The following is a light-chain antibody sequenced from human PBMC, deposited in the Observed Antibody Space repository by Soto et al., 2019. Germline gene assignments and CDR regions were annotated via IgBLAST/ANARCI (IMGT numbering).Light chain of an antibody. V-gene: IGKV1-9*01. CDR1: QGIDSY. CDR2: AAS. Sequence: DIQLTQSPSILSVSVGDTVTITCRASQGIDSYLAWYQQKPGEAPKLLMYAASTLQSGVPSRFGGSGSGTEFTLTINSLQPEDFATYYCQQVKSYSYTFGQGTKLEIK. CDR3: QQVKSYSYT. J-gene: IGKJ2*01.